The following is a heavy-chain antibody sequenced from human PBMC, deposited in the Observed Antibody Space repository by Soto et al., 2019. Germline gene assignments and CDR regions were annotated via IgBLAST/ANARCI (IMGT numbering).Heavy chain of an antibody. V-gene: IGHV3-23*04. Sequence: EVQLVESGGGLIQPGGSLRLSCAASGFTFSTYTMSWVRQAPGKGLEWVSGIYGGGGGETFYARSVRGRFTISRDNSNNKLYLQMNSLRAEDTAIYYCAKDRHPDGRLPFDHWGQGTLITVSS. J-gene: IGHJ4*02. CDR2: IYGGGGGET. CDR3: AKDRHPDGRLPFDH. CDR1: GFTFSTYT. D-gene: IGHD3-16*01.